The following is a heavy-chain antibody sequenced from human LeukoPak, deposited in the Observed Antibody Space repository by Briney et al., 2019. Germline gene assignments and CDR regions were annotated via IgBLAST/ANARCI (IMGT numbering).Heavy chain of an antibody. CDR1: GGSISSYY. CDR2: IYYSGST. D-gene: IGHD4-23*01. Sequence: SETLSLTCTVSGGSISSYYWSWIRQPPGKRLEWIGCIYYSGSTNYNPSPKSRVTISLDTSKNQFSLKLSSVTAADTAVFYCARVDYGSTGGAFDMWGQGTMVTVSS. J-gene: IGHJ3*02. CDR3: ARVDYGSTGGAFDM. V-gene: IGHV4-59*01.